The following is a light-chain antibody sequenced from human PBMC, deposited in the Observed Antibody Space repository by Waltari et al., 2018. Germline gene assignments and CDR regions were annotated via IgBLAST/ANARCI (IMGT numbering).Light chain of an antibody. CDR2: RDI. CDR1: NLQYKY. V-gene: IGLV3-1*01. J-gene: IGLJ2*01. Sequence: YEMTQPPSVSVSPGQTASITCSGDNLQYKYVYWYQHKPGKSPLLILYRDIERPAGIPERFSGSNSGNTATLTSSETQAMDEADYYCQAWDTSTGVVFGGGTKLTVL. CDR3: QAWDTSTGVV.